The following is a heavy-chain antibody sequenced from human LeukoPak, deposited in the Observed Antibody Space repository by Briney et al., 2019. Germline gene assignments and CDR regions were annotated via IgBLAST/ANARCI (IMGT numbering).Heavy chain of an antibody. D-gene: IGHD6-13*01. J-gene: IGHJ4*02. CDR3: AKVVQYTASTGTGLDY. Sequence: PGGSLRLSCAASGFTFINYGMHWVRQAPGKGLDWVAVIWYDGSYKYYADSVKGRFTISRDNSKYTLYLQMNSLRAEDTAIYYCAKVVQYTASTGTGLDYWGQGILVTVSS. CDR1: GFTFINYG. V-gene: IGHV3-33*06. CDR2: IWYDGSYK.